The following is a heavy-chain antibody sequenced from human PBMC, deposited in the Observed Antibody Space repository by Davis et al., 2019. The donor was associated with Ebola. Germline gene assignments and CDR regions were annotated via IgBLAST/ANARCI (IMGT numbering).Heavy chain of an antibody. V-gene: IGHV1-2*02. J-gene: IGHJ6*02. Sequence: ASVKVSCKASGYTFTGYYMHWVRQASGQGLEWMGWINPNSGGTNYAQKFQGRVTMTRDTSISTAYMELSRLRSEDTAVYYCARNYGEHTNYYYYGMDVWGQGTTVTVSS. D-gene: IGHD4-17*01. CDR1: GYTFTGYY. CDR3: ARNYGEHTNYYYYGMDV. CDR2: INPNSGGT.